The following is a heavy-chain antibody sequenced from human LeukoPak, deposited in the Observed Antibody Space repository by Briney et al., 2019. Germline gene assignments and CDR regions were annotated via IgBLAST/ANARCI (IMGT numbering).Heavy chain of an antibody. J-gene: IGHJ4*02. CDR3: TRDRKLGPQYYYDSSGYYIDY. V-gene: IGHV3-49*04. Sequence: PGGSLRLSCTASGFTFGDYGMSWVRQAPGKGLEWVGFITSKAYGGTTEYAASVKGRFTISRDDSRSIAYLQMNSLKTEDTAVYYCTRDRKLGPQYYYDSSGYYIDYWGQGTLVTVSS. CDR2: ITSKAYGGTT. D-gene: IGHD3-22*01. CDR1: GFTFGDYG.